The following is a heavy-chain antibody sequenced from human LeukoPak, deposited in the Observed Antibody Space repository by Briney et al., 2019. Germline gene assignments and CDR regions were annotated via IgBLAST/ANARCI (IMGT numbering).Heavy chain of an antibody. CDR2: IYYSGST. V-gene: IGHV4-59*01. Sequence: PSETLSLTCTVSGGSISSYYWSWIRQPPGKGPEWIGYIYYSGSTDYNPSLKSRVTISVDTSKNQFSLKLSSVTAADTAVYYCASVKYYYDSSGYPGWFDPWGQGTLVTVSS. D-gene: IGHD3-22*01. CDR3: ASVKYYYDSSGYPGWFDP. CDR1: GGSISSYY. J-gene: IGHJ5*02.